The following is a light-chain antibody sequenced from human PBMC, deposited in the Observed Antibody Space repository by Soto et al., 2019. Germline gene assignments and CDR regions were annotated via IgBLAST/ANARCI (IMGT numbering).Light chain of an antibody. V-gene: IGLV1-44*01. CDR1: SSNVGSYT. CDR2: SGN. CDR3: AAWDDSLNGVV. J-gene: IGLJ2*01. Sequence: QSVLTQPPSASGTPGQRVTISCSGSSSNVGSYTVYWYQQLPGTAPKVLIYSGNRRPSGVPARFSRSKSGTSASLAISGLQSEDEADYYCAAWDDSLNGVVFGGGTKLTVL.